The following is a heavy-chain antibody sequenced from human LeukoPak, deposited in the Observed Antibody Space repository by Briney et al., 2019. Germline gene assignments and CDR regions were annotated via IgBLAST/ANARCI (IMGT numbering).Heavy chain of an antibody. CDR3: ARVGASSGYYFDY. V-gene: IGHV3-20*04. J-gene: IGHJ4*02. D-gene: IGHD3-22*01. Sequence: GGSLKLSCTASGYTFDDYCMGWVRQIPGKGLGWVSGINSNGGNTRYADSVKGRFTISSDNANKSLHLLMNSLRADDTTMYYCARVGASSGYYFDYWGQGTLVTVSS. CDR2: INSNGGNT. CDR1: GYTFDDYC.